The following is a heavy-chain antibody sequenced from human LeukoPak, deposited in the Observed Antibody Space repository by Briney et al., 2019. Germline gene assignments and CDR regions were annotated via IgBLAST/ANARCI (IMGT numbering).Heavy chain of an antibody. CDR2: ISYDGSNK. CDR1: GFTFSSYG. D-gene: IGHD2-21*01. Sequence: PGGSLRLSCAASGFTFSSYGMHWVRQAPGKGLEWVAVISYDGSNKYYADSVKGRFTISRDNAKNTLYLQMNSLRVEDTAVYYCVRDVIRGGQGTLVTVSS. J-gene: IGHJ4*02. CDR3: VRDVIR. V-gene: IGHV3-30*03.